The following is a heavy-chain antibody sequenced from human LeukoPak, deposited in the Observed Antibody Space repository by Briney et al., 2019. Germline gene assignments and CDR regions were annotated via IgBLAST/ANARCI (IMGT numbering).Heavy chain of an antibody. J-gene: IGHJ6*03. CDR3: ARDQRGWSSLGYLYHYFDV. D-gene: IGHD6-19*01. Sequence: GGSLRLSCAASGFTFSSYSMNWVRQAPGKGLEWVSSISSSSSYIYYADSVKGRFIISRDNSKNTLYLQMNSLRDEDTAVYYCARDQRGWSSLGYLYHYFDVWGKGTTVTIS. V-gene: IGHV3-21*04. CDR2: ISSSSSYI. CDR1: GFTFSSYS.